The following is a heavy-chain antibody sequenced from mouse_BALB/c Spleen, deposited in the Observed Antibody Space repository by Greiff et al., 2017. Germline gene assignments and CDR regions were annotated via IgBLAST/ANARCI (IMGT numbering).Heavy chain of an antibody. D-gene: IGHD2-14*01. CDR1: GFTFSDYY. CDR3: ARVYRYDGAMDD. V-gene: IGHV5-4*02. Sequence: EVKLMESGGGLVKPGGSLKLSCAASGFTFSDYYMYWVRQTPEKRLVWVATISDGGSYTYYPDSVKGRFTISRDNAKNNLYLQMSSLKSEDTAMYYCARVYRYDGAMDDWGQGTSVTVSS. CDR2: ISDGGSYT. J-gene: IGHJ4*01.